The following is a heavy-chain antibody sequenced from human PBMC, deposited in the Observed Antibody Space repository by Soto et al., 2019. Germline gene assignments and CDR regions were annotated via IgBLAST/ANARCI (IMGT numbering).Heavy chain of an antibody. Sequence: SLRLSCASSVFTFDDYAMHCVRQFPGKGLEWVSGINWNSGSIGYGDSVKGRFAISRDNAKNSLHLQMNSLSAEDTAFYYCAKSPKVISTSFDYGGQGSLVTVS. CDR3: AKSPKVISTSFDY. CDR1: VFTFDDYA. CDR2: INWNSGSI. D-gene: IGHD3-22*01. J-gene: IGHJ4*02. V-gene: IGHV3-9*01.